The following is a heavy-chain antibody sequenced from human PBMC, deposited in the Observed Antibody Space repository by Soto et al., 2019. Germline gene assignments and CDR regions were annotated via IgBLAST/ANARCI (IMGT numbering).Heavy chain of an antibody. CDR2: IIPILGIA. Sequence: QVQLVQSGAEVKKPESSVKVSCKASGGTFSSYTISWVRQAPGQGLEWMGRIIPILGIANYAQKFQGRVTITADKSTSTAYMELSSLRSEDTAVYYCASAVAGTGWFDPWGQGTLVTVSS. CDR3: ASAVAGTGWFDP. J-gene: IGHJ5*02. D-gene: IGHD6-19*01. V-gene: IGHV1-69*02. CDR1: GGTFSSYT.